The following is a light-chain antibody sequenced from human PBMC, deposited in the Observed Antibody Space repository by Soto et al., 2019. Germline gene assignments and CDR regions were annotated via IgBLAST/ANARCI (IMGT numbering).Light chain of an antibody. J-gene: IGKJ4*01. Sequence: EIVLTQSPATLSLSPGERATLSCRASESVSFNLAWYQQKPGQAPKVLIYRASSRATGIPDRFSGSGSGTDFTLTISRLEPEDFAVYYCQQYGSSPLTFGGGTKVDIK. CDR1: ESVSFN. V-gene: IGKV3-20*01. CDR3: QQYGSSPLT. CDR2: RAS.